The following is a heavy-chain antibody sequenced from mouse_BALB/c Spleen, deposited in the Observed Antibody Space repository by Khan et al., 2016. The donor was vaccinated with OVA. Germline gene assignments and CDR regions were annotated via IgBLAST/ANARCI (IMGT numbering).Heavy chain of an antibody. CDR2: INPSNGGT. V-gene: IGHV1S81*02. D-gene: IGHD1-1*02. CDR1: GYTFTSYY. Sequence: QVQLKESGAELVKPGASVRLSCKASGYTFTSYYLYWVKQRPGHGLEWIGDINPSNGGTNFNENFKTKATLTVDKSSSTAYMQLSSLPSEDSAGYYCTRSGYGAFAYWGQGTLVTVSA. J-gene: IGHJ3*01. CDR3: TRSGYGAFAY.